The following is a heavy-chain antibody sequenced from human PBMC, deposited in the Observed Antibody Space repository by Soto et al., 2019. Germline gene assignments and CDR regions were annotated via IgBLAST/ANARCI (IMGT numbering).Heavy chain of an antibody. V-gene: IGHV3-9*01. CDR1: GFTFDDYG. CDR2: ITWNSGNI. Sequence: EVQLVESGGGLVQPGRSLRLSCAASGFTFDDYGMHWVRQAPGKGLEWVSGITWNSGNIGYADSVKGRFTISRDNAKNSLCLRRNSLSPEDTAWYYCARRGNTMAFDIWGQGTMVIVSS. J-gene: IGHJ3*02. D-gene: IGHD3-16*01. CDR3: ARRGNTMAFDI.